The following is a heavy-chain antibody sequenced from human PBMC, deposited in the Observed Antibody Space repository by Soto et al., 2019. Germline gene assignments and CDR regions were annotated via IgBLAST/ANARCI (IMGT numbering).Heavy chain of an antibody. CDR3: ASRRGSGSYGDGMDV. J-gene: IGHJ6*02. D-gene: IGHD3-10*01. CDR2: INHSGST. Sequence: SETLSLTCAVYGGSFSGYYWSWIRQPPGKGLEWIGEINHSGSTNYNPSLKSRVTISVDTSYNQFSLRLSSVTAAETAVYYCASRRGSGSYGDGMDVWGQGTTLTVSS. V-gene: IGHV4-34*01. CDR1: GGSFSGYY.